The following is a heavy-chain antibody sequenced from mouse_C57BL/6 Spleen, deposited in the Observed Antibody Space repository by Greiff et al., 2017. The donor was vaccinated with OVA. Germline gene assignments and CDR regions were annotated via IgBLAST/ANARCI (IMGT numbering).Heavy chain of an antibody. CDR3: ARRGRGKFYYAMDY. V-gene: IGHV1-50*01. D-gene: IGHD3-3*01. Sequence: VQLQQPGAELVKPGASVKLSCKASGYTFTSYWMQWVKQRPGQGLEWIGEIDPSDSYTNYNQKFKGKATLTVDTSSSTAYMQLSSLKSEDSAVDYGARRGRGKFYYAMDYWGQGTSVTVSS. CDR1: GYTFTSYW. J-gene: IGHJ4*01. CDR2: IDPSDSYT.